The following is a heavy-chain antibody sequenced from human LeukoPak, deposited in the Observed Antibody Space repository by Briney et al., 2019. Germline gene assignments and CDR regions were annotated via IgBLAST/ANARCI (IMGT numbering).Heavy chain of an antibody. J-gene: IGHJ6*02. CDR3: ARDWVVGATPVWLDLGYYYYGMDV. D-gene: IGHD1-26*01. Sequence: GGSLRLSCAASGFTFSSYSMNWVRQAPGKGLEWVSSISSSSSYIYYADSVKGRFTISRDNAKNSLYLQMNSLRAEDTAVYYCARDWVVGATPVWLDLGYYYYGMDVWGQGTTVTVSS. V-gene: IGHV3-21*01. CDR2: ISSSSSYI. CDR1: GFTFSSYS.